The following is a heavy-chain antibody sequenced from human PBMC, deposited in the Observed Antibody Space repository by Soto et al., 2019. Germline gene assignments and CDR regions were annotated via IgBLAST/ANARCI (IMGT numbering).Heavy chain of an antibody. V-gene: IGHV3-7*01. CDR3: ARGCMGSGGSCYAFDI. D-gene: IGHD2-15*01. CDR1: GFTFSSYW. CDR2: IKQDGSGK. J-gene: IGHJ3*02. Sequence: GGSLRLSCAASGFTFSSYWMSWVRQAPGKGLEWVANIKQDGSGKYYVDSVKGRFTISRDNAKNSLYLQMNSLRAEDTAVYYCARGCMGSGGSCYAFDIWGQGTMVTVSS.